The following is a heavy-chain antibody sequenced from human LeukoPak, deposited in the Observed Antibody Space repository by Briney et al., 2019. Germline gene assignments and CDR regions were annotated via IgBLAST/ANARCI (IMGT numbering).Heavy chain of an antibody. CDR2: ISAYNGNT. V-gene: IGHV1-18*01. CDR3: AREGIQLWLDLSY. CDR1: GYPFTSYG. Sequence: ASVKVSCKASGYPFTSYGVSWARQAPGQGLEWMGWISAYNGNTHYAQKLQGRVTMTTDTSTSTAYMELRSLRSDDTAVYYCAREGIQLWLDLSYWGQGTLVTVSS. J-gene: IGHJ4*02. D-gene: IGHD5-18*01.